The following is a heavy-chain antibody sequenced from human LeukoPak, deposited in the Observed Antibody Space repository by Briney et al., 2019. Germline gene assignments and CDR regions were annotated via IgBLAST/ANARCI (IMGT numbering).Heavy chain of an antibody. V-gene: IGHV3-21*04. CDR3: ARVSPRMYYYDSSGYYLDY. CDR1: GFTFSSYS. J-gene: IGHJ4*02. D-gene: IGHD3-22*01. CDR2: ISSSSSYI. Sequence: GGSLRLSCAASGFTFSSYSMNWVRQAPGKGLEWVSSISSSSSYIYYADSVKGRFTISRDNSKNTLYLQMNSLRAEDTAVYYCARVSPRMYYYDSSGYYLDYWGQGTLVTVSS.